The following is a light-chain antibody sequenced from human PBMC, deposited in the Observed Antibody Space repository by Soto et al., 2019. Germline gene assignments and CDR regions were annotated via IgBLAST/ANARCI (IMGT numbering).Light chain of an antibody. V-gene: IGLV2-14*01. CDR1: STDVGDYKY. CDR3: STYTSSNTPHYV. J-gene: IGLJ1*01. CDR2: DVR. Sequence: QSALTQPASVSGSPGQSITISCTGTSTDVGDYKYVSWYQKHPGKAPKLIIFDVRSRPAGISNRFSGSKSGKTASLTISGLQPEDESDFYCSTYTSSNTPHYVFGTGTKLTVL.